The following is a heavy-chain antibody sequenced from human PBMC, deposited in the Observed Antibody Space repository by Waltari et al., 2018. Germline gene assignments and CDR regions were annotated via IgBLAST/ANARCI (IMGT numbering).Heavy chain of an antibody. J-gene: IGHJ2*01. Sequence: QVQLVQSGAEVKKPGSSVKVSCKASGGTFSSYAISWVRQAPGQGLEWMGGMIPIFGTANYAQKFQGGVTITADESTSTAYMELSSLRSEDTAVYYCAREVSHSGYDFWYFDLWGRGTLVTVSS. V-gene: IGHV1-69*13. CDR1: GGTFSSYA. CDR2: MIPIFGTA. CDR3: AREVSHSGYDFWYFDL. D-gene: IGHD5-12*01.